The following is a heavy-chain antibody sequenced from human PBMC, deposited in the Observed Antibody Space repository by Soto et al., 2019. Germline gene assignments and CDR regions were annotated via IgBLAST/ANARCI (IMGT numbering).Heavy chain of an antibody. V-gene: IGHV1-69*13. Sequence: ASVKVSCKASGGTFSSYAISWVRQAPGQGLEWMGGIIPIFGTANYAQKFQGRVTITADESTSTAYMELSSLRSEDTAVYYCARDGPYCRYCDFWSVYCSVYWGQGTLVTVSS. CDR2: IIPIFGTA. CDR1: GGTFSSYA. D-gene: IGHD3-3*01. J-gene: IGHJ4*02. CDR3: ARDGPYCRYCDFWSVYCSVY.